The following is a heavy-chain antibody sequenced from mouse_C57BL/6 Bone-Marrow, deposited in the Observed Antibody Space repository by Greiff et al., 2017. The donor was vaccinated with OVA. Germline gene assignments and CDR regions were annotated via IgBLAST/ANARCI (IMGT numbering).Heavy chain of an antibody. CDR1: GYTFTSYW. D-gene: IGHD4-1*01. CDR2: IHPNSGST. V-gene: IGHV1-64*01. CDR3: APNWAYYFDY. Sequence: QVQLKESGAELVKPGASVKLSCKASGYTFTSYWMHWVKQRPGQGLEWIGMIHPNSGSTNYNEKFKSKATLTVDKSSSTAYMQLSSLTSEDSAVYYCAPNWAYYFDYWGQGTTLTVSS. J-gene: IGHJ2*01.